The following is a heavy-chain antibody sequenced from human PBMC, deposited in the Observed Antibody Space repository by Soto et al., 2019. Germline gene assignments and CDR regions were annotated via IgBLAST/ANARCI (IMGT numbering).Heavy chain of an antibody. D-gene: IGHD6-13*01. Sequence: GGSLRLSCAASGFTFDDYAMHWVRQAPGKGLEWVSGISWNSGSIGYADSVKGRFTISRDNAKNSLYLQMNSLRAEDTALYYCAKDRGYSSSWYGMDVWGQGTTVTASS. V-gene: IGHV3-9*01. CDR1: GFTFDDYA. J-gene: IGHJ6*02. CDR3: AKDRGYSSSWYGMDV. CDR2: ISWNSGSI.